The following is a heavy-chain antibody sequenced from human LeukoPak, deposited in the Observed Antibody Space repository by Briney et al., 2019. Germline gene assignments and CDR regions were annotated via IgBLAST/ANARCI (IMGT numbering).Heavy chain of an antibody. J-gene: IGHJ5*02. Sequence: SETLSLTCTVSGGSISSGDYYWSWIRQPPGKGLEWIGYIYYSGSTYYNPSLKSRVTISVDTSKNQFSLELSSVTAADTAVYYCAREASDYGGNYFNWFDPWGQGTLVTVSS. CDR2: IYYSGST. D-gene: IGHD4-23*01. CDR3: AREASDYGGNYFNWFDP. CDR1: GGSISSGDYY. V-gene: IGHV4-30-4*01.